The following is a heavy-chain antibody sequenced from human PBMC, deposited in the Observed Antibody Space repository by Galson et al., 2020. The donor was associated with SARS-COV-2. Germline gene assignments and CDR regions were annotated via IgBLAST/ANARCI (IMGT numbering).Heavy chain of an antibody. CDR1: GGSISSYY. D-gene: IGHD2-15*01. CDR2: IYYSGST. V-gene: IGHV4-59*01. Sequence: LETLSLTCTVSGGSISSYYWSWIRQPPGKGLEWIGYIYYSGSTNYNPSLKSRVTISVDTSKNQFSLKLSSVTAADTAVYYCARAGYCSGGSCYPVGVWGQGTTVTVSS. J-gene: IGHJ6*02. CDR3: ARAGYCSGGSCYPVGV.